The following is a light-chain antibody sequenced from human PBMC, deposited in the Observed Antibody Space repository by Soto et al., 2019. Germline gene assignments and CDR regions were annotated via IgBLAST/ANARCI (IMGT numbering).Light chain of an antibody. Sequence: IVMTQSPATLSLSPGERATLSCRASQSVYSNLAWYQQKPGQTPMLLIYESSTRATGIPARVSGGGSGTEFTVTTACLQSDDFADYYDQHYQSWSLTFGLGTKVVIK. J-gene: IGKJ4*01. CDR2: ESS. V-gene: IGKV3-15*01. CDR1: QSVYSN. CDR3: QHYQSWSLT.